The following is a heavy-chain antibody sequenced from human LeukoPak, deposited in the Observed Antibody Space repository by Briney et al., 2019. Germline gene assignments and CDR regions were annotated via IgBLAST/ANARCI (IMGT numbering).Heavy chain of an antibody. Sequence: ASVKVSCKASGGTFTSYGISWVRQAPGQGLEWMGWINPNSGGTNYAQKFQGRVTMTRDTSISTAYMELSRLRSEDTAVYYCARDRFPGFDYWGQGTLVTVSS. J-gene: IGHJ4*02. CDR3: ARDRFPGFDY. D-gene: IGHD3-10*01. V-gene: IGHV1-2*02. CDR2: INPNSGGT. CDR1: GGTFTSYG.